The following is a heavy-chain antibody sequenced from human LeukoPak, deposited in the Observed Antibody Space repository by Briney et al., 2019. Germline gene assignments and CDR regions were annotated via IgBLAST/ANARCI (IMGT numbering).Heavy chain of an antibody. V-gene: IGHV3-20*04. J-gene: IGHJ6*03. D-gene: IGHD2-8*01. CDR1: GFTFDDYG. CDR3: ARGLGVNYYYYYMDV. CDR2: INWNGGST. Sequence: GGSLRLSCAASGFTFDDYGMSWVRQAPGKGLEWGSGINWNGGSTGYADSVKGGFTISRDNAKNSLYLQMNSLRAEDTALYYCARGLGVNYYYYYMDVWGKGTTVTVSS.